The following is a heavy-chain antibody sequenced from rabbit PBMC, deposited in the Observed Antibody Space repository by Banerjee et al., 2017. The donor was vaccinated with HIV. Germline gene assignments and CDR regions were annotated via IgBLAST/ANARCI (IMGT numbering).Heavy chain of an antibody. Sequence: QLVESGGGLVTLGGSLKLSCKVSGIDFSSYGFSWVRQAPGKGLEWIACIYAGSSGSTYYASWAKGRFTISKTSSTTVTLQMTSLTAADTATYFCARDLAGVAGWNSKWWGQGTLGTVS. J-gene: IGHJ3*01. V-gene: IGHV1S45*01. CDR3: ARDLAGVAGWNSKW. CDR2: IYAGSSGST. CDR1: GIDFSSYG. D-gene: IGHD4-1*01.